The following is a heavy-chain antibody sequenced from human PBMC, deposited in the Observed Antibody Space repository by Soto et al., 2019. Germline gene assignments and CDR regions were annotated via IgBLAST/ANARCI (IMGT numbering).Heavy chain of an antibody. CDR2: VYYTGYT. D-gene: IGHD1-26*01. Sequence: SQTLSLTCSVSGGSISGLYWSWIRQPPGEGLEFVGYVYYTGYTNYNPSLKSRLTISLDMSKNQISLKLTSVTAADTVVYYCAKHVVIVSGGSSYDFWGQGILVTVSS. CDR3: AKHVVIVSGGSSYDF. J-gene: IGHJ4*02. CDR1: GGSISGLY. V-gene: IGHV4-59*08.